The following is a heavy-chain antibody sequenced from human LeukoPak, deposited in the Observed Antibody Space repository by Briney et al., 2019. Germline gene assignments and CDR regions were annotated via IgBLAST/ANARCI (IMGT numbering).Heavy chain of an antibody. V-gene: IGHV3-66*01. Sequence: GGSLRLSCAASRFTFSSYTMSWVRQAPGKGLEWVSLIYSGGSTYYADSVKGRFTISRDNSKNTLYLQMNSLRAEDTAVYYCARADSYGVDYWGQGILVTVSS. J-gene: IGHJ4*02. CDR2: IYSGGST. CDR3: ARADSYGVDY. D-gene: IGHD5-18*01. CDR1: RFTFSSYT.